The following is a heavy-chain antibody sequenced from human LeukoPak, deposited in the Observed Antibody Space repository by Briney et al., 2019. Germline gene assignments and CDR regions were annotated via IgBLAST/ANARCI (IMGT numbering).Heavy chain of an antibody. V-gene: IGHV3-11*06. CDR1: GFTFSDYY. J-gene: IGHJ4*02. Sequence: GSLRLSCAASGFTFSDYYMSWIRQAPGKGLEWVSYISSSSSYTNYADSVKGRFTISRDNAKNALYLQMNSLRAEDTAVYYCARDYGDYVSYFDYWGQGTLVTVSS. CDR2: ISSSSSYT. D-gene: IGHD4-17*01. CDR3: ARDYGDYVSYFDY.